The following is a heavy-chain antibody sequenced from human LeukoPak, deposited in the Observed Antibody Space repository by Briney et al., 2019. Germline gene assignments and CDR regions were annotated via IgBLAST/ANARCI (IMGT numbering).Heavy chain of an antibody. D-gene: IGHD2-15*01. CDR3: ARRNYSLDF. J-gene: IGHJ4*02. CDR2: ISSSSTI. V-gene: IGHV3-48*01. Sequence: GGSLRLSCAASGFTFSSYSMNWVRQAPGKGLEWVSYISSSSTIYYADSVKGRFTISRDNAKNSLYLQMYSLRAEDTGVYYCARRNYSLDFWGQGTLVTVSS. CDR1: GFTFSSYS.